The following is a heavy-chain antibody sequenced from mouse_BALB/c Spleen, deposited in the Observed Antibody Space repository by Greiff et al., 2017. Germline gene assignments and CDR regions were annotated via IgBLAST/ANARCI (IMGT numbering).Heavy chain of an antibody. J-gene: IGHJ4*01. V-gene: IGHV1-9*01. Sequence: VQLQQSGAELMKPGASVKISCKATGYTFSSYWIEWVKQRPGHGLEWIGEILPGSGSTNYNEKFKGKATFTADTSSNTAYMQLSSLTSEYSAVYYCARGGLRRYAMDYWGQGTSVTVSS. D-gene: IGHD2-4*01. CDR3: ARGGLRRYAMDY. CDR2: ILPGSGST. CDR1: GYTFSSYW.